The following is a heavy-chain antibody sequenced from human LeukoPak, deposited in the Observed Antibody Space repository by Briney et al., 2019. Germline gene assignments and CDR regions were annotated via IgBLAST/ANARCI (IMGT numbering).Heavy chain of an antibody. CDR2: ISAHNGNT. V-gene: IGHV1-18*01. D-gene: IGHD3-10*01. CDR1: GYTLTELS. J-gene: IGHJ4*02. Sequence: ASVKVSCKVSGYTLTELSMHWVRQAPGQGLEWMGWISAHNGNTNYAQKLQGRVTMTTDTSTSTAYMELRSLRSDDTAVYYCARADGSGSYYNGHYWGQGTLVTVSS. CDR3: ARADGSGSYYNGHY.